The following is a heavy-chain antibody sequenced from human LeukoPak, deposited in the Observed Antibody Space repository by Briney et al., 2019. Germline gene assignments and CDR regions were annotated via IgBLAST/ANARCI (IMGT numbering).Heavy chain of an antibody. CDR1: GFTFSSYA. D-gene: IGHD3-10*01. CDR3: AKSYNYGSGSYYNHFDS. CDR2: VSGSGDST. J-gene: IGHJ4*02. V-gene: IGHV3-23*01. Sequence: GGSLRLSCAASGFTFSSYAMSWVRQAPGKGLEWVSTVSGSGDSTYYADSVKGRFTLSRDNSKNTLSLQMNSLRAEDTALYYCAKSYNYGSGSYYNHFDSWGQGTLVTVSS.